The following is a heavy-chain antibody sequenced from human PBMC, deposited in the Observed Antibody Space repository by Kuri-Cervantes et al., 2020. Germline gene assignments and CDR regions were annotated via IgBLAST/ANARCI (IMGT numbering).Heavy chain of an antibody. V-gene: IGHV3-15*07. CDR1: GFTFSSYS. Sequence: GESLKISCAASGFTFSSYSMNWVRQAPGKGLEWVGRIKRQIDGGTTDYTAPVKGRFTISRDDSKNMVYLQLNSLKTEDTGVYYCTTDPLSGFGELTIWGQGTMVTVSS. D-gene: IGHD3-10*01. CDR2: IKRQIDGGTT. CDR3: TTDPLSGFGELTI. J-gene: IGHJ3*02.